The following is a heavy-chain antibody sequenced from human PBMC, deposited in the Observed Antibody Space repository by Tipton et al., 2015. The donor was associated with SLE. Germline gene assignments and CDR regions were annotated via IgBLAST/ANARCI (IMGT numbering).Heavy chain of an antibody. J-gene: IGHJ2*01. CDR2: IYTNENT. V-gene: IGHV4-4*07. CDR1: GGSISSYY. D-gene: IGHD4-11*01. Sequence: TLSLTYTVSGGSISSYYWSWIRQPAGGGLEWIGRIYTNENTNYNPSLKSRVTMSVDTSKIHFSLKLISVTAADTAVYYCAREFLNPVTTVHYYFDLWGRGTLVTVSS. CDR3: AREFLNPVTTVHYYFDL.